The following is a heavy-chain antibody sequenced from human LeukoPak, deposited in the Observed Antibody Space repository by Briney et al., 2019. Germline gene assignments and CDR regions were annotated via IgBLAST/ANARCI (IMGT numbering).Heavy chain of an antibody. J-gene: IGHJ6*03. CDR2: ISAYNGNT. Sequence: ASVKVSCKASGYTFTSYGISWVRQAPGQGLEWMGWISAYNGNTNYAQKLQGRVTMTTDTSTSTAYMELRSLRSDDTAVYYCVRDLFGVVASYYMDVWGKGSTVTVSS. CDR3: VRDLFGVVASYYMDV. V-gene: IGHV1-18*01. D-gene: IGHD3-22*01. CDR1: GYTFTSYG.